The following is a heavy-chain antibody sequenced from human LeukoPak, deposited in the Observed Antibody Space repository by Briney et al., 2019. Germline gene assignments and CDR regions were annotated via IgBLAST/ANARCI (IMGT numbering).Heavy chain of an antibody. J-gene: IGHJ5*02. CDR3: ARGMLGYCSSTSCLGKQYNCFDP. CDR1: GVSFSGYY. D-gene: IGHD2-2*01. Sequence: SSETLSLTCAVYGVSFSGYYWSWIRQPPGKGLEWIGEINHGGSTNYNPSLKSRVIISVDTSKNHFSLKLSSMTAADAAVYYCARGMLGYCSSTSCLGKQYNCFDPWGQGTLVTVSS. CDR2: INHGGST. V-gene: IGHV4-34*01.